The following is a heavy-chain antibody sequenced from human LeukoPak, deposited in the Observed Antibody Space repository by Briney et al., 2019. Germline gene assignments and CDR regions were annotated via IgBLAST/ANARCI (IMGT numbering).Heavy chain of an antibody. Sequence: GGSLRLSCAASGFTFSSYWMHWVRQAPGKGLVWVSRINSDGSSTSYADSVKGRFTISRDNAKNTLYLQMNSLGAEDTAVYYCAKDGATRGVTNWFDPWGQGTLVTVPS. CDR3: AKDGATRGVTNWFDP. D-gene: IGHD1-26*01. CDR1: GFTFSSYW. J-gene: IGHJ5*02. V-gene: IGHV3-74*01. CDR2: INSDGSST.